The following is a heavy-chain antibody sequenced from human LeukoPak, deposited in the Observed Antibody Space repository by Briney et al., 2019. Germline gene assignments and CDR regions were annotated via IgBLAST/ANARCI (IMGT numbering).Heavy chain of an antibody. CDR1: GYSFTNYW. J-gene: IGHJ4*02. Sequence: GESLKISCQGSGYSFTNYWIGWVRQMPGKGLAWMGIIHPGNSETRYSPSFQGQVTISVDRSISTAYLQWSSLRASDTAMYYCASQVGATGGKGFDCWGQGTLVTVSS. V-gene: IGHV5-51*01. CDR3: ASQVGATGGKGFDC. D-gene: IGHD1-26*01. CDR2: IHPGNSET.